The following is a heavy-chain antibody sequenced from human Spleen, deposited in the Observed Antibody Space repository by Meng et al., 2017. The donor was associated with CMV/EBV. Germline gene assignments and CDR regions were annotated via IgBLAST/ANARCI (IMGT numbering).Heavy chain of an antibody. Sequence: ESLKISCTVSGGSISRSSYYWGWIRQPPGKGLEWIGSIYYSGSTYYNPSLKSRVTISVDTSKNQFSLKLSSATAADTAVYYCARVEIAVALSDYWGQGTLVTVSS. V-gene: IGHV4-39*07. D-gene: IGHD6-19*01. CDR3: ARVEIAVALSDY. CDR1: GGSISRSSYY. CDR2: IYYSGST. J-gene: IGHJ4*02.